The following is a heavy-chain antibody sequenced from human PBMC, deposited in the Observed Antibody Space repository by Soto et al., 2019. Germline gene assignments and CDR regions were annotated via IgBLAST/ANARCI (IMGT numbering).Heavy chain of an antibody. Sequence: GGSLRLSCAASGFTFSDYYMSWIRQAPGKGLEWVSYISSSGSTIYYADSVKGRFTISRDNAKNSLYLQMNSLRAEDTAVYYCARHQEDYSMIKKENFDYWGQGTPVTVSS. D-gene: IGHD4-4*01. CDR1: GFTFSDYY. CDR2: ISSSGSTI. J-gene: IGHJ4*02. V-gene: IGHV3-11*01. CDR3: ARHQEDYSMIKKENFDY.